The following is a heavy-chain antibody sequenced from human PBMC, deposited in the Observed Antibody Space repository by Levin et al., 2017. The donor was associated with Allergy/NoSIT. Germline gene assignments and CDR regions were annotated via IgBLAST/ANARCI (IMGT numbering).Heavy chain of an antibody. CDR1: GFTFTTYA. J-gene: IGHJ2*01. V-gene: IGHV3-23*01. CDR3: AKVPVASSWYYWYFDL. CDR2: ISDSGFDR. Sequence: GALRLSCAVSGFTFTTYAMSWVRQTPGKGLEWVSTISDSGFDRYYADSVKGRFIISRDNSKNTLFLHMRSLRAEDTAVYYCAKVPVASSWYYWYFDLWGRGTLVTVSS. D-gene: IGHD6-13*01.